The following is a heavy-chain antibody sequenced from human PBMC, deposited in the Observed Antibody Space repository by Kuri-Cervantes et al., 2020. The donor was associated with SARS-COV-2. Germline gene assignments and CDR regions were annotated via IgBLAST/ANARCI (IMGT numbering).Heavy chain of an antibody. CDR3: ARRKSDYYDSSGKSYAFDI. V-gene: IGHV4-34*01. J-gene: IGHJ3*02. Sequence: SETLSLTCAVYGGSFSGYYWSWIRQPPGKGLEWIGGIYYSGSTYYNPSLKSRVTISVDTSKNQFSLKLSSVTAADTAVYYCARRKSDYYDSSGKSYAFDIWGQGTMVTVSS. D-gene: IGHD3-22*01. CDR1: GGSFSGYY. CDR2: IYYSGST.